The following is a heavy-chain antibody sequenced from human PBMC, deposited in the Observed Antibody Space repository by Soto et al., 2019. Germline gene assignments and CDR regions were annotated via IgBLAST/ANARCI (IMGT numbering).Heavy chain of an antibody. V-gene: IGHV3-49*03. CDR2: IRSKAYGGTT. CDR3: TSPYYYDSSGYPDAFDI. D-gene: IGHD3-22*01. CDR1: GFTFGDYA. Sequence: PGGSLRLSCTASGFTFGDYAMSWFRQAPGKGLEWVGFIRSKAYGGTTEYAASVKGRFTISRDDSKSIADLQMNSLKTEDTAVYYCTSPYYYDSSGYPDAFDIWGQGTMVTVSS. J-gene: IGHJ3*02.